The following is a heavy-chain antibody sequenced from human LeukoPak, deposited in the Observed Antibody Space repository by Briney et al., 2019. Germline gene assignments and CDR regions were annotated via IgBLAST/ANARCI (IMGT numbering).Heavy chain of an antibody. J-gene: IGHJ6*03. CDR3: ARDSRHPGPPDIVVVPAASDYMDV. V-gene: IGHV3-21*01. D-gene: IGHD2-2*01. CDR2: ISSSSSYI. CDR1: GFTFSSYS. Sequence: PGGSLRLSCAASGFTFSSYSMNWVRQAPGKGLEWVSSISSSSSYIYYADSVKGRFTISRDNAKNSLYLQMNSLRAEDTAVYYCARDSRHPGPPDIVVVPAASDYMDVWGKGTTVTVSS.